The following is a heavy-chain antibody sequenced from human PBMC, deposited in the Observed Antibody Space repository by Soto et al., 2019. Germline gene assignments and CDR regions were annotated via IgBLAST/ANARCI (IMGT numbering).Heavy chain of an antibody. Sequence: SETLSLTCTVSPDSVNEFYWSLIRQPPGKGLEWIGFIYYSRSTNYNPSLKSRVTISVDTSKNQFSLKLSSVTAADTAVYYCARGRGAYYYYGLEVRGQGTTVTGSS. V-gene: IGHV4-59*02. CDR3: ARGRGAYYYYGLEV. CDR2: IYYSRST. D-gene: IGHD3-16*01. J-gene: IGHJ6*02. CDR1: PDSVNEFY.